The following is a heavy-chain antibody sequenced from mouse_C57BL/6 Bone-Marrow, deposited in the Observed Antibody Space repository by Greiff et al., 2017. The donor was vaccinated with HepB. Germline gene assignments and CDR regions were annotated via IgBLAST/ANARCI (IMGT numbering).Heavy chain of an antibody. CDR2: IDPEDGDT. J-gene: IGHJ2*01. V-gene: IGHV14-1*01. Sequence: VQLQQSGAELVRPGASVKLSCTASGFNIKDYYMHWVKQRPEQGLEWIGRIDPEDGDTEYAPKFPCKATMTEDTSSNTAYLQLTSLTSEDTAVYYYTTHDGYYVFYWGQGTTLTVSS. D-gene: IGHD2-3*01. CDR1: GFNIKDYY. CDR3: TTHDGYYVFY.